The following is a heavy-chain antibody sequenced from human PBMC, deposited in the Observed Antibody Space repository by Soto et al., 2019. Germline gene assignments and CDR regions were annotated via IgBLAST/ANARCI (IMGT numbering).Heavy chain of an antibody. CDR1: GFTFSTYL. D-gene: IGHD4-17*01. J-gene: IGHJ4*02. CDR2: VSGSGDRT. CDR3: AKRNYPKTTVKTFDS. V-gene: IGHV3-23*01. Sequence: EVQLLESGGGLVQPGGSLRLSCAASGFTFSTYLMSWVRQAPGKGLEWVSSVSGSGDRTLYADSVKGRFTISRDNSKNTLYMQMNTLKAEDTAVYYCAKRNYPKTTVKTFDSWGQGTLVTVSS.